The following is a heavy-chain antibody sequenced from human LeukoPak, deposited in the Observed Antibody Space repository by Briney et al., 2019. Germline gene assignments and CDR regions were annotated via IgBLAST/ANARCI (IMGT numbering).Heavy chain of an antibody. CDR2: IYYSGST. CDR3: AREFNYDFWSGSYFDY. J-gene: IGHJ4*02. V-gene: IGHV4-59*01. Sequence: SETLSLICTVSGGSISSYYWSWIRQPPGKGLEWIGYIYYSGSTNYNPSLKSRVTISVDTSKNQFSLKLSSVTAADTAVYYCAREFNYDFWSGSYFDYWGQGTLVTVSS. D-gene: IGHD3-3*01. CDR1: GGSISSYY.